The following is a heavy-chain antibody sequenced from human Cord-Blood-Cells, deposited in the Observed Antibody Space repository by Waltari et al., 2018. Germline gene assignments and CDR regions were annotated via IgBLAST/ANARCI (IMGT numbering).Heavy chain of an antibody. D-gene: IGHD1-1*01. CDR3: ARVTTGTPSYYYGMDV. CDR1: GGSISSYY. CDR2: IYYSGST. V-gene: IGHV4-59*01. J-gene: IGHJ6*02. Sequence: QVQLQESGPGLVKPSETLSLTCTVSGGSISSYYWSWIRQPPGKGLEWIVYIYYSGSTNYNPSLKSRVTISVDTSKNQFSLKLSSVTAADTAVYYCARVTTGTPSYYYGMDVWGQGTTVTVSS.